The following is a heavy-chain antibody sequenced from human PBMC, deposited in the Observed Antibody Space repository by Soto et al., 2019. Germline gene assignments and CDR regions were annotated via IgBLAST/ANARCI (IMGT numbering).Heavy chain of an antibody. Sequence: QVQLQESGPGLVKPSGTLSLTCAVSGGSISSSNWWSWVRQPPGKGLEWIGEIYHSGSTNYNPSLKSRVSISVDKSRIQVSLKLSSVIAADMAVYYCAKIAAAGTNFHYWSRGTLVSVSS. J-gene: IGHJ4*02. CDR3: AKIAAAGTNFHY. V-gene: IGHV4-4*02. CDR2: IYHSGST. CDR1: GGSISSSNW. D-gene: IGHD6-13*01.